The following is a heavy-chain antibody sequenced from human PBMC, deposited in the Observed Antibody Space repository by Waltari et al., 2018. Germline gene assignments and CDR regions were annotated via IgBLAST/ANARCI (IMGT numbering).Heavy chain of an antibody. CDR1: GDSISRSDHY. Sequence: QLQLQESGPGLVKPSETLSLSCTVSGDSISRSDHYWGWIRQPPGKGLEWIGSVDDSGNSYYNPSLKSRVDISTDTSKNQLSLRLTSVTAADSAVYHCARQRPAALVAWFDSWGQGTPVIVSS. J-gene: IGHJ5*01. CDR3: ARQRPAALVAWFDS. CDR2: VDDSGNS. V-gene: IGHV4-39*07. D-gene: IGHD2-2*01.